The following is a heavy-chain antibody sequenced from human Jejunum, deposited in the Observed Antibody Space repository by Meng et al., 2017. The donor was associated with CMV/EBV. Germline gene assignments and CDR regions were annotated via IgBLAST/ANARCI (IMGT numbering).Heavy chain of an antibody. J-gene: IGHJ6*02. CDR2: IGVAGDT. CDR3: SRVHPYYFGMDV. CDR1: GFTFSSYD. Sequence: CAASGFTFSSYDMHWVRQATGNGLEWVSTIGVAGDTYYVGSVKGRFTISRETAKNSLYLQMNSLRAGDTAVYYCSRVHPYYFGMDVWGQGTTVTVSS. V-gene: IGHV3-13*01.